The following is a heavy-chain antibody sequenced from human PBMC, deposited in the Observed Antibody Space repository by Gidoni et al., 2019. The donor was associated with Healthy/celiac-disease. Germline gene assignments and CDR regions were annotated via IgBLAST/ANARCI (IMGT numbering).Heavy chain of an antibody. D-gene: IGHD3-3*01. CDR2: ISYDGSNK. V-gene: IGHV3-30*04. CDR3: AREGVVGLYYYYGMDV. Sequence: QVQLVESGGGVVQPGRSLRLSCAASGFTFSSYAMHWVRQAPGKGLEWVAVISYDGSNKYYADSVKGRFTISRDNSKNTLYLQMNSLRAEDTAVYYCAREGVVGLYYYYGMDVWGQGTTVTVSS. CDR1: GFTFSSYA. J-gene: IGHJ6*02.